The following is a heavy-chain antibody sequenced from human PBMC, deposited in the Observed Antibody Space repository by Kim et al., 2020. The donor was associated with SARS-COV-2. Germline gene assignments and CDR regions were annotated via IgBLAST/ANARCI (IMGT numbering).Heavy chain of an antibody. CDR1: GYTFNNNA. CDR2: INTNSGNP. J-gene: IGHJ6*02. CDR3: GHWLVPYYFYYGMDV. V-gene: IGHV7-4-1*02. D-gene: IGHD6-19*01. Sequence: SVKVSCKASGYTFNNNALSWVRQAPGQGLEWMGWINTNSGNPTYAQGFRGRFVFSLDTSVSTAYPQISRLKAEDTAVYYCGHWLVPYYFYYGMDVWGQG.